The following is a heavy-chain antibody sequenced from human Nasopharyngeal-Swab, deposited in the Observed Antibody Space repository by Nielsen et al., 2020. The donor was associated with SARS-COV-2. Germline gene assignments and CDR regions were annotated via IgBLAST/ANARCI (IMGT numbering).Heavy chain of an antibody. D-gene: IGHD6-19*01. CDR3: ARDPGYSSGWYSGWYFDL. Sequence: GESLKISCAASGFTFSSYAMSWVRQAPGKGLEWVSAISGSGSSTYYADSVKGRFTISRDNAKNSLYLQMNSLRAEDTAVFYCARDPGYSSGWYSGWYFDLWGRGTLVTVSS. J-gene: IGHJ2*01. V-gene: IGHV3-23*01. CDR2: ISGSGSST. CDR1: GFTFSSYA.